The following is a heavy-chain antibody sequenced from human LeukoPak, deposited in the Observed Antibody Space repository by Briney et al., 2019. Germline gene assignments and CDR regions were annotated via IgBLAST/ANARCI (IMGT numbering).Heavy chain of an antibody. D-gene: IGHD3/OR15-3a*01. Sequence: GGSLRLSCAASGFTFSSYSMNWVRQAPGKGLEWVSAISGSGTGTHFADSVKGRFTISRDNSKNTVFLQMNSLRDEDTAVYYCAKVRTGHYFDYWGQGTLVTVSS. V-gene: IGHV3-23*01. J-gene: IGHJ4*02. CDR2: ISGSGTGT. CDR1: GFTFSSYS. CDR3: AKVRTGHYFDY.